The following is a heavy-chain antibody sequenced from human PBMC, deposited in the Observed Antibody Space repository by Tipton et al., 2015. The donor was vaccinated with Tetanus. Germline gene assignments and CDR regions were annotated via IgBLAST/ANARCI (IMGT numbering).Heavy chain of an antibody. V-gene: IGHV4-34*01. CDR3: ARGDYYGSGTYDV. CDR1: GGTFNNYF. J-gene: IGHJ6*02. Sequence: TLSLTCAVYGGTFNNYFWTWIRQPPGKGLEWIGEINYDGSTNYSPSLKSRVTLSLDTTKKQVSLKLSSVTAADTAMYYCARGDYYGSGTYDVWGQGTTVTVPS. CDR2: INYDGST. D-gene: IGHD3-10*01.